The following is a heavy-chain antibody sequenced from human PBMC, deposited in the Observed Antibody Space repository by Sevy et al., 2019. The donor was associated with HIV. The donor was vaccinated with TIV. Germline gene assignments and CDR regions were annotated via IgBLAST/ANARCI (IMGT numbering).Heavy chain of an antibody. Sequence: ASVKVSCKASGVTFSSYAISWVRQAPGQGLEWMGGIIPIFGTANYAQKFQGRVTITADESTSTAYMELSSLRSEDTAVYYCARGARGYSGYDSYYFDYWGHGTLVTVSS. D-gene: IGHD5-12*01. CDR3: ARGARGYSGYDSYYFDY. CDR2: IIPIFGTA. J-gene: IGHJ4*01. CDR1: GVTFSSYA. V-gene: IGHV1-69*13.